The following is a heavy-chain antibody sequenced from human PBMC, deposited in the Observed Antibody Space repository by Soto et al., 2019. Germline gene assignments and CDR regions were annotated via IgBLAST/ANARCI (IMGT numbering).Heavy chain of an antibody. D-gene: IGHD3-10*01. V-gene: IGHV1-3*01. CDR3: ARDLGFGLSDY. CDR2: INAGNGNT. J-gene: IGHJ4*02. CDR1: GYTFTSYA. Sequence: QVQLVQSGAEVKKPGASVKVSCKASGYTFTSYAMHWVRQAPGQRLEWMGWINAGNGNTKYSQKFQGRVAITRDTSASTAYMELSSLRSEDTAVYYCARDLGFGLSDYWGQGTLVTVSS.